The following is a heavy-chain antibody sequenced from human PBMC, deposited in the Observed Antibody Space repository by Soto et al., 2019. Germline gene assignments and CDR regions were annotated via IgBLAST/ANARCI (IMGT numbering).Heavy chain of an antibody. J-gene: IGHJ4*02. CDR2: ISGYNGNT. CDR3: ARDLNIVLKGMRYYFDY. D-gene: IGHD2-8*01. Sequence: QVPLVQSGAEVKKPGASVKVSCKASGYTFTKYGFTWVRQAPGQGLEWMGWISGYNGNTNYAQKFQDRVTMTTDTSTLPGYMDLSSLRSDDTAVYYCARDLNIVLKGMRYYFDYWGQGTLVTVSS. V-gene: IGHV1-18*01. CDR1: GYTFTKYG.